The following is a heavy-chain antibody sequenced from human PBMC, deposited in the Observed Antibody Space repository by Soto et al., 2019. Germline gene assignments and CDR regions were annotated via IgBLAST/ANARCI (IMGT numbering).Heavy chain of an antibody. CDR2: INPNSGGT. CDR1: GYTFTGYY. CDR3: ARAVRSGYEPHLHDY. V-gene: IGHV1-2*04. D-gene: IGHD5-12*01. J-gene: IGHJ4*02. Sequence: ASVKVSCKASGYTFTGYYMHWVRQAPGQGLEWMGWINPNSGGTNYAQKFQGWVTMTRDTSISTAYMELSRLRSDDTAVYYCARAVRSGYEPHLHDYWGQGTLVTVSS.